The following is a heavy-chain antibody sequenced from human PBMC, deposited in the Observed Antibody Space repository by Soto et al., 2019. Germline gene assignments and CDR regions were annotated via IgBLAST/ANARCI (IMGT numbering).Heavy chain of an antibody. CDR3: AKGNWGAGGWGFDY. V-gene: IGHV3-30*18. CDR1: GFSFSSYG. D-gene: IGHD1-26*01. J-gene: IGHJ4*02. Sequence: QVQLVESGGGVVQPGRSLRLSCAASGFSFSSYGMHWVRQAPGKGLEWVAVISSDGSNKYYADSVKGRFTISRDNSKNTLYLQMNSLRTEDTAVYYCAKGNWGAGGWGFDYWGQGTLVTVSS. CDR2: ISSDGSNK.